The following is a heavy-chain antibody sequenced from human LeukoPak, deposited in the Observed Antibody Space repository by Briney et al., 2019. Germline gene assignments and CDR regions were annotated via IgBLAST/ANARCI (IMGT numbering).Heavy chain of an antibody. CDR2: IYYSGST. V-gene: IGHV4-39*01. CDR1: GGSISSSSYY. J-gene: IGHJ3*02. CDR3: ASWVLVPWAFDI. D-gene: IGHD3-10*01. Sequence: PSETLSLTCTVSGGSISSSSYYWGWIRQPPGKGLEWIGSIYYSGSTYYNPSLKSRVTISVDTSKNQFSLNLRSVTAADTAVYYCASWVLVPWAFDIWGQGTMVTVSS.